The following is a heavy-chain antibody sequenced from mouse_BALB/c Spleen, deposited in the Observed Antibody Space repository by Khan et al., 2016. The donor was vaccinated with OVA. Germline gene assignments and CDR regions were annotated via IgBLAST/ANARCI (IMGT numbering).Heavy chain of an antibody. J-gene: IGHJ3*01. CDR3: APVGNYYVSFAY. Sequence: VQLQQSGPELVKPGASVKMSCKASGYTFTSYVMHWVKQTPGLGLEWIGYIYPFNDDTKYNENFKGKATLTSDKSSSTAYMELSSLTSEDSAVYYCAPVGNYYVSFAYWGQGTLVTVSA. CDR2: IYPFNDDT. D-gene: IGHD1-1*01. V-gene: IGHV1S136*01. CDR1: GYTFTSYV.